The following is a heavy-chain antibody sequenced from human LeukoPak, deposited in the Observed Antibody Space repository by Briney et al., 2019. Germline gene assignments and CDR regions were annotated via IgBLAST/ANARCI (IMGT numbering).Heavy chain of an antibody. D-gene: IGHD5-24*01. CDR1: GGSIRSYY. V-gene: IGHV4-59*01. J-gene: IGHJ5*02. CDR3: ARGRDGYDP. CDR2: IYYSESP. Sequence: SETLSLTCTVSGGSIRSYYWSWIRQPPGKGLEWIGYIYYSESPNYNPSLKSRVTMPIDTSRNQFSLKLTSVTTADTAVYYCARGRDGYDPLGQGTLVTVSS.